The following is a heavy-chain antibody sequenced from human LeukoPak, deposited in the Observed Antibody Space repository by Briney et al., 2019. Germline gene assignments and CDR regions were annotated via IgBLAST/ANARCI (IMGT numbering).Heavy chain of an antibody. Sequence: GGSLRLSCAASGFTFSTYTMNWVGQAPGKGLEWVSAISGAGSGTYYADFVKGRFSISRDNSKNTLYLQMNSLRAEDTAAYYCAKGTERYREVSSFDSWGQGTLVTVSS. J-gene: IGHJ4*02. CDR1: GFTFSTYT. CDR3: AKGTERYREVSSFDS. D-gene: IGHD3-10*01. V-gene: IGHV3-23*01. CDR2: ISGAGSGT.